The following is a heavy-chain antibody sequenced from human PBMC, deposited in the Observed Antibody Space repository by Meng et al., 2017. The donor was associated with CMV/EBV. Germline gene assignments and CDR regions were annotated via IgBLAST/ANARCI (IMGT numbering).Heavy chain of an antibody. Sequence: SETLSLTCTVPGCSISSYYWSWIRQPPGKGLEWIGYIYYSGSTNYNPSLKSRVTISVDTSKNQFSLKLSSVTAADTAVYYCARDLWIFGVGWRGFDIWGQGTMVTVSS. CDR1: GCSISSYY. J-gene: IGHJ3*02. V-gene: IGHV4-59*01. CDR3: ARDLWIFGVGWRGFDI. D-gene: IGHD3-3*01. CDR2: IYYSGST.